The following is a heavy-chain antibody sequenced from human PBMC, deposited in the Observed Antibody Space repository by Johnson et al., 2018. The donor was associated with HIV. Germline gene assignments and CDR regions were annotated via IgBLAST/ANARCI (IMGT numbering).Heavy chain of an antibody. V-gene: IGHV3-9*01. Sequence: VQLVESGGGLVQPGGSLRLSCSASGFTFDDYAMHWVRQAPGKGLEWVSGISWNSGSIGYADSVKGRFTISRDNAKNSLYLQMNSLRAEDTAVYYCARGGVVTAIPHAFDIWGQGTMVTVSS. J-gene: IGHJ3*02. CDR1: GFTFDDYA. CDR2: ISWNSGSI. CDR3: ARGGVVTAIPHAFDI. D-gene: IGHD2-21*02.